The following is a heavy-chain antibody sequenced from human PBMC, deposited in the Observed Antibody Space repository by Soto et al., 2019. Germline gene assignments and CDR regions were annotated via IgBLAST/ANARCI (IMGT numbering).Heavy chain of an antibody. J-gene: IGHJ4*02. CDR2: IYYSGST. CDR1: GGSISSGDYY. D-gene: IGHD3-10*01. CDR3: AREQVVRGVIISPFDY. V-gene: IGHV4-30-4*01. Sequence: KTSETLSLTCTVSGGSISSGDYYWSWIRQPPGKGLEWIGYIYYSGSTYYNPSLKSRVTISVDTSKNQFSLKLSSVTAADTAVYYCAREQVVRGVIISPFDYWGQGTLVTVSS.